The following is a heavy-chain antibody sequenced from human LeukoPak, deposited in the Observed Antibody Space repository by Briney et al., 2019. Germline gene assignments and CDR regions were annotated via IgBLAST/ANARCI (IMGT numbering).Heavy chain of an antibody. Sequence: GSLRLSCAASGFTFSNAWMSWVRQAPGKGLEWVGRIKSKTDGGTTDYAAPVKGRFTISRDDSKNTLYLQMNSLKTEDTAVYYCTTDRYCSGGSCRYYFDYWGQGTLVTVSS. V-gene: IGHV3-15*01. D-gene: IGHD2-15*01. J-gene: IGHJ4*02. CDR2: IKSKTDGGTT. CDR1: GFTFSNAW. CDR3: TTDRYCSGGSCRYYFDY.